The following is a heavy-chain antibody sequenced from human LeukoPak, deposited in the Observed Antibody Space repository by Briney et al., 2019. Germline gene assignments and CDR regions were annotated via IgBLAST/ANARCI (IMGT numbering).Heavy chain of an antibody. J-gene: IGHJ4*02. CDR1: GFTFSSYG. CDR2: ILYDGSNK. D-gene: IGHD6-13*01. V-gene: IGHV3-33*01. Sequence: GGSLRLSCAASGFTFSSYGMHWVRQAPGKGLEWVAVILYDGSNKYYADSVKGRFTISRDNSKNTLYLQMNSLRAEDTAVYYCARDLRQQLVREKISPFDYWGQGTLVTVSS. CDR3: ARDLRQQLVREKISPFDY.